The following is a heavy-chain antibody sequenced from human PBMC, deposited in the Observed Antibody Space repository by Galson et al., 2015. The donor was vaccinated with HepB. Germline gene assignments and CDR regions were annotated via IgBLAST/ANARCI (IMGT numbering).Heavy chain of an antibody. CDR3: AREAATNDYGDSCWYFDL. D-gene: IGHD4-17*01. Sequence: SLRLSCAASGFTFSSYAMHWVRQAPGKGLEWEAVISYDGSNKYYADSVKGRFTISRDNSKNTLYLQMNSLRAEDTAVYYCAREAATNDYGDSCWYFDLWGRGTLVTVSS. CDR1: GFTFSSYA. V-gene: IGHV3-30*04. J-gene: IGHJ2*01. CDR2: ISYDGSNK.